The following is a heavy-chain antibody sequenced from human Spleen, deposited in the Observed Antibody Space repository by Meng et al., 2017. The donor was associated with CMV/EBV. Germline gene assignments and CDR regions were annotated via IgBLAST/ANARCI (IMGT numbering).Heavy chain of an antibody. CDR2: ISGSTDST. CDR1: GFTFSSHA. V-gene: IGHV3-23*01. J-gene: IGHJ4*02. Sequence: GGSLRLSCAASGFTFSSHAMAWVRQARGKGLECVSTISGSTDSTHYADSVKGRFTISRDNSKNMLYLQMNSLRAEDTAIYYCAKGFHYGSGSYPGTFDSWGQGTLVTVSS. D-gene: IGHD3-10*01. CDR3: AKGFHYGSGSYPGTFDS.